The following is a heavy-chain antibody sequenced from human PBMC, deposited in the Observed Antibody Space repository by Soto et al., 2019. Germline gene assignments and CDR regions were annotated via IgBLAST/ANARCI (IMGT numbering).Heavy chain of an antibody. CDR3: ARDREIAAAVTVDY. CDR1: GYTFTSYG. D-gene: IGHD6-13*01. V-gene: IGHV1-18*01. CDR2: ISAYNSNT. Sequence: APVKVACKASGYTFTSYGISWVRLAPGQGLEWMGWISAYNSNTNYAQKLQGRVTMTTDTSTSTAYMELRSLRSDDTAVYYCARDREIAAAVTVDYWGQGTLVTVSS. J-gene: IGHJ4*02.